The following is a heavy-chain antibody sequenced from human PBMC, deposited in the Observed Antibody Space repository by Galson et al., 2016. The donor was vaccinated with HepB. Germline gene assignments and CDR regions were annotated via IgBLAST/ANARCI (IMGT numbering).Heavy chain of an antibody. CDR2: LYSGGTT. D-gene: IGHD3-3*01. CDR1: GITVTTNY. V-gene: IGHV3-53*01. J-gene: IGHJ4*02. CDR3: AKGWSGPDS. Sequence: SLRLSCAASGITVTTNYISWVRQAPGKGLEWVAILYSGGTTVYADSVRGRFTISRDDSKNTLFLQMDSLKIDDTAVYYCAKGWSGPDSWGQGTLVTVSS.